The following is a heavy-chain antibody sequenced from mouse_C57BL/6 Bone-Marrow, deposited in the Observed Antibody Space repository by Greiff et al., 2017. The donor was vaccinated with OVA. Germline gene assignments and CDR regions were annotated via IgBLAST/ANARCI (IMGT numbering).Heavy chain of an antibody. CDR2: ISSGGSYT. D-gene: IGHD1-1*01. CDR3: ARPTVVGYFDV. Sequence: EVKLVESGGDLVKPGGSLKLSCAASGFTFSSYGMSWVRQTPDKRLEWVATISSGGSYTYYPDSVKGRFTISRDNAKNTLYLQMSSLKSEDTAIYYCARPTVVGYFDVWGTGTTVTVSS. V-gene: IGHV5-6*02. CDR1: GFTFSSYG. J-gene: IGHJ1*03.